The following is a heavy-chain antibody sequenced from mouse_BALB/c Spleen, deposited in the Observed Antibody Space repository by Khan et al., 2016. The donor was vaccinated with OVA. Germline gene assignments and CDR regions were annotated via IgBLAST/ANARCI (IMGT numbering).Heavy chain of an antibody. V-gene: IGHV9-3-1*01. CDR3: AKSYYYYAMDY. CDR1: GYTFTNYG. Sequence: QSELVQSGPELKKPGETVKISCKASGYTFTNYGMNWVKQAPGKGLKWMGWINTYTGEPTYADDFKGRFAFSLETSASTAYLQINNLKNEDTATYFCAKSYYYYAMDYWGQGTSVTVSS. D-gene: IGHD2-10*01. CDR2: INTYTGEP. J-gene: IGHJ4*01.